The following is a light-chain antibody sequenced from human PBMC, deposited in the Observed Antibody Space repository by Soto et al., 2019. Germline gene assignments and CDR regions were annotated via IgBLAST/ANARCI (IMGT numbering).Light chain of an antibody. CDR2: GAS. CDR1: QNIDVS. J-gene: IGKJ2*01. V-gene: IGKV3-20*01. CDR3: TVYGRTRDT. Sequence: EIVLTQSPGTLSLSPGERATLSCRAGQNIDVSLAWFQQKRGQAPRLLIYGASSRATGVPDRFSGSGSGTDFTLPISRLEPEDVAVYYCTVYGRTRDTFGQGTKVEIK.